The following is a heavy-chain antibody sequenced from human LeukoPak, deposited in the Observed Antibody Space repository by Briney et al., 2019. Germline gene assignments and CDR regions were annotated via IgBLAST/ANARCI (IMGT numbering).Heavy chain of an antibody. CDR3: AFDYASGSYLGFDY. CDR1: GFTFSTYA. Sequence: GGSLRLSCVASGFTFSTYAMTWVRQAPGKGLEWVSAISGSGGSTYYADSVKGRFTISRDNSKNTLYLQMNSLRAEDTAVYYCAFDYASGSYLGFDYWGQGTLVTVSS. V-gene: IGHV3-23*01. CDR2: ISGSGGST. J-gene: IGHJ4*02. D-gene: IGHD3-10*01.